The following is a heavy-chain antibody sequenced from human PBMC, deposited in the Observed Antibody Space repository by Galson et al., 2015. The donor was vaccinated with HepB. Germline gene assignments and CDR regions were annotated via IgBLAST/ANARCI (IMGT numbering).Heavy chain of an antibody. Sequence: SLRLSCAASGFTFSSYAMHWVRQAPGKGLEWVAVISYDGSKKYYADSVKGRFTISRDNSKNTLYLQMNSLRAEDTAVYYCARKQWELLPDYWGQGTLVTVSS. V-gene: IGHV3-30*04. CDR2: ISYDGSKK. CDR1: GFTFSSYA. CDR3: ARKQWELLPDY. D-gene: IGHD1-26*01. J-gene: IGHJ4*02.